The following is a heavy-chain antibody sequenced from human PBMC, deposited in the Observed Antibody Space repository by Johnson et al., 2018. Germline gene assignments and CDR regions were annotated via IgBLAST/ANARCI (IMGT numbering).Heavy chain of an antibody. J-gene: IGHJ6*02. CDR3: ARGNVGNCHGRDV. CDR2: IWYDGSMK. CDR1: GFTFSTYG. Sequence: QVQLVESGGGVVQPGRSLRLSCVASGFTFSTYGMHWVRQAPGKGLEWVAVIWYDGSMKYYADSVKGRFSIAGDNSENARYLEMHSLSAGDTAVYYCARGNVGNCHGRDVWGQGTTVTGSS. V-gene: IGHV3-33*01. D-gene: IGHD1-1*01.